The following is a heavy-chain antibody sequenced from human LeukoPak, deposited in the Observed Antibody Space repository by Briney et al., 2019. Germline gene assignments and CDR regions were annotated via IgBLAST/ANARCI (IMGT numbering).Heavy chain of an antibody. D-gene: IGHD3-3*01. CDR3: AKADYDFWSGYYAGDY. CDR1: GFTFNSYA. V-gene: IGHV3-23*01. J-gene: IGHJ4*02. CDR2: ISDSGGST. Sequence: GGSLRLSCAVTGFTFNSYAMTWVRQAPGKGLEWVSTISDSGGSTYYADSVKGRFTISRDNSKNTLYLQMNSLRAEDTAVYYCAKADYDFWSGYYAGDYWGQGTLVTVSS.